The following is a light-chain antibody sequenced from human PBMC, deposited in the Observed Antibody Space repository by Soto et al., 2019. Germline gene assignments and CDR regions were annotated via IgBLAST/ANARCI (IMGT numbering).Light chain of an antibody. CDR3: SSYTSSSTLDVV. CDR2: DVS. V-gene: IGLV2-14*01. Sequence: QSALTQPASVSGSPGQSITISCTGTSSDVGGYNYVSWYQQHPGKAPKLMIYDVSNRPSGVSNRFSGSKSGNTASLTITGLQAEDEAYYYCSSYTSSSTLDVVFGGGTQLTVL. J-gene: IGLJ2*01. CDR1: SSDVGGYNY.